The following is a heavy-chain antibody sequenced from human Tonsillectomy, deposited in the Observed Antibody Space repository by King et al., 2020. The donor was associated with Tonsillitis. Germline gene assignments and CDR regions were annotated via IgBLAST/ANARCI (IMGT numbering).Heavy chain of an antibody. V-gene: IGHV4-39*01. CDR2: IYYSGST. J-gene: IGHJ4*02. CDR3: ARRGGGLGAYYDSSGYYYLPDY. CDR1: GGSISSTSYY. Sequence: LQLQESGPGLVKPSETLSLTCTVSGGSISSTSYYWGWIRQPPGKGLEWIGSIYYSGSTYYNPSLKSRVTISVDTSKNQFSLKLSSVTAADTAVYYCARRGGGLGAYYDSSGYYYLPDYWGQGTLVTVSS. D-gene: IGHD3-22*01.